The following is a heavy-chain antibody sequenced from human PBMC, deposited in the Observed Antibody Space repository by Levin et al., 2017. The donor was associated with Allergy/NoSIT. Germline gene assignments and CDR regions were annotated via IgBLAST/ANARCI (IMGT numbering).Heavy chain of an antibody. V-gene: IGHV4-34*01. J-gene: IGHJ6*03. CDR2: INHSGST. CDR3: ARGRRPAAIRTYYYYYMDV. D-gene: IGHD2-2*01. CDR1: GGSFSGYY. Sequence: SETLSLTCAVYGGSFSGYYWSWIRQPPGKGLEWIGEINHSGSTNYNPSLKSRVTISVDTSKNQFSLKLSSVTAADTAVYYCARGRRPAAIRTYYYYYMDVWGKGTTVTVSS.